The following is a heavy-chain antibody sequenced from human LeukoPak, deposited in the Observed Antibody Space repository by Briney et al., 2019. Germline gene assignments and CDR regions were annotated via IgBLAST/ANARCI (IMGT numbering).Heavy chain of an antibody. CDR2: IFPSGGEI. J-gene: IGHJ4*02. CDR1: GFTFSSYG. Sequence: PGGSLRLSCAASGFTFSSYGMSWVRQAPGKGLEWVSSIFPSGGEIHYADSVRGRFTISRDNSKSTLSLQMNSLRAEDTAIYYCAKDSGWILFDDWGQGTLVTVSS. CDR3: AKDSGWILFDD. V-gene: IGHV3-23*01. D-gene: IGHD2-2*03.